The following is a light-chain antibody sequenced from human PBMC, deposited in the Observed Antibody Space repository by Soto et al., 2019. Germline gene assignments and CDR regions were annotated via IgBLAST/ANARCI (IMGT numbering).Light chain of an antibody. J-gene: IGLJ1*01. CDR1: SSSIGSNT. Sequence: QSVLTQPPSASGTPGQRVTISCSGSSSSIGSNTVNWYQQLPGTAPKLFIYTNNQRPSGVPDRFSGSKSGTSASLAISGLQSEDEADYYCATWDDSLNGRVFGGGTKVTVL. CDR2: TNN. V-gene: IGLV1-44*01. CDR3: ATWDDSLNGRV.